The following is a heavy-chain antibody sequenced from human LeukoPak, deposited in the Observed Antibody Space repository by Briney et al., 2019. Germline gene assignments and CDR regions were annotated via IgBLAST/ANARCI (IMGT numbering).Heavy chain of an antibody. J-gene: IGHJ4*02. CDR3: AKALTGSFDY. Sequence: GGSLRLSCAASGFTFSSYWMHWVRQAPGKGPVWVSRINSDGSSTSYADSVKGQFTISRDNAKNTLYLQMNSLRAEDTAVYYCAKALTGSFDYWGQGTLVTVSS. CDR2: INSDGSST. D-gene: IGHD1-20*01. CDR1: GFTFSSYW. V-gene: IGHV3-74*01.